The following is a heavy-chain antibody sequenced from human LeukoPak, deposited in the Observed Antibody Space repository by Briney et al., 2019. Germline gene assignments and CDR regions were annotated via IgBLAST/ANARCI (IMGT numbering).Heavy chain of an antibody. J-gene: IGHJ4*02. CDR3: GRESSGYDPVFDY. D-gene: IGHD5-12*01. Sequence: ASVKVSCKASGYTFTGYYMHWVGQAPGQGLEWMGWINPNSGGTNYAQKFQGRVTMTRDTSISTAYMELSRLRSDDTAVYYCGRESSGYDPVFDYWGQGTLVTVSS. V-gene: IGHV1-2*02. CDR2: INPNSGGT. CDR1: GYTFTGYY.